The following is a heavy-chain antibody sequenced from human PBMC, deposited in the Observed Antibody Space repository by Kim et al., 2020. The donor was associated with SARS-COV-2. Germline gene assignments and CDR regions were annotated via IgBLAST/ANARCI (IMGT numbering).Heavy chain of an antibody. J-gene: IGHJ4*02. CDR1: GYTFTSYY. Sequence: ASVKVSCKASGYTFTSYYMHWVRQAPGQGLEWMGIINPSGGSTSYAQKFQGRVTMTRDTSTNTVYMELSSLRSEDTAVYYCARAGGCSSTSCSTFDYWGQGTLVTVSS. V-gene: IGHV1-46*01. CDR3: ARAGGCSSTSCSTFDY. CDR2: INPSGGST. D-gene: IGHD2-2*01.